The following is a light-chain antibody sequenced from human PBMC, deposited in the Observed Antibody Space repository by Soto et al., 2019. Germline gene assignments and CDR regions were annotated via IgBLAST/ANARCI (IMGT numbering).Light chain of an antibody. Sequence: QSALTQPASVSASPGQSIAISCTGTSSDVGSYNSVSWYQQHPGKAPKLMIYEGSKRPSGVSDRFSGSKSGNTASLTISGLQAEDEADYYCCSYAGNPYVFGTGTKVTVL. J-gene: IGLJ1*01. CDR2: EGS. CDR3: CSYAGNPYV. V-gene: IGLV2-23*01. CDR1: SSDVGSYNS.